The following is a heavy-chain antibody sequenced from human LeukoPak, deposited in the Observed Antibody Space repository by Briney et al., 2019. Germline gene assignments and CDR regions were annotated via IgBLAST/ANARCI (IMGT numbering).Heavy chain of an antibody. D-gene: IGHD2-2*01. CDR1: GGSFSGYY. CDR3: ARASRNVVVPAATFDY. V-gene: IGHV4-31*11. Sequence: PSETLSLTCAVYGGSFSGYYWSWIRQHPGKGLEWIGYIYYSGSTYYNPSLKSRVTISVDTSKNQFSLKLSSVTAADTAVYYCARASRNVVVPAATFDYWGQGTLVTVSS. J-gene: IGHJ4*02. CDR2: IYYSGST.